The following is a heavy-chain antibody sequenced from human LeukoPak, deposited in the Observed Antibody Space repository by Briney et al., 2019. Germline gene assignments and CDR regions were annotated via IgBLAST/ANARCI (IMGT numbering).Heavy chain of an antibody. Sequence: PSETLSLTCTVSGDSISSYYWSWIRQPPGKGLEWIGYIYTSGGTNYIPSLKGRVTISIDTSKNRFSLKLSSVTVADSAVYYCARLTRLSTSPDRYYLDYWGQGTLVTVSS. CDR1: GDSISSYY. J-gene: IGHJ4*02. CDR2: IYTSGGT. D-gene: IGHD6-6*01. V-gene: IGHV4-4*09. CDR3: ARLTRLSTSPDRYYLDY.